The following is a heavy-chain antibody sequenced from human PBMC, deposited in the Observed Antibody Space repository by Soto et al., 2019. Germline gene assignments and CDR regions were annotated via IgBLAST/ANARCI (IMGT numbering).Heavy chain of an antibody. V-gene: IGHV4-59*01. CDR1: GGSISSYY. CDR2: IYYSGST. Sequence: SETLSLTCTVSGGSISSYYWSWIRQPPGKGLEWIGYIYYSGSTNYNPSLKSRVTISVDTSKNQFSLKLSSVTAADTAVYYCARAQGAESGFGENWGQGTLVTVSS. CDR3: ARAQGAESGFGEN. D-gene: IGHD3-10*01. J-gene: IGHJ4*02.